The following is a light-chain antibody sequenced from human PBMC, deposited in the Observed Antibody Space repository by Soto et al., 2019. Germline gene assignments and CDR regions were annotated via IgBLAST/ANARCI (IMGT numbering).Light chain of an antibody. Sequence: DTQMTQSPSTLSASVGDRVTITCRASQSISNCLAWYQQRPGRAPNLLIHTASTLKSGVPSRFSGSGSATEFTLTISSLQPDDFATYYCQQYKSYSPTFGQGTKVEIK. CDR3: QQYKSYSPT. V-gene: IGKV1-5*03. J-gene: IGKJ1*01. CDR2: TAS. CDR1: QSISNC.